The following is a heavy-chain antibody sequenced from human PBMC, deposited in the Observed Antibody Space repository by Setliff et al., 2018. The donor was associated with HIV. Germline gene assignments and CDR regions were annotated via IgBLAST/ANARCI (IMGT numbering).Heavy chain of an antibody. CDR2: INHSGST. CDR1: GGSFSGYY. J-gene: IGHJ4*02. D-gene: IGHD2-15*01. CDR3: ARRRASSYKGTDY. Sequence: KSSETLSLTCAVYGGSFSGYYWSWIRQPPGKGLEWIGEINHSGSTNYNPSLKSRVTMSVDTSKNQFSLKLSSVTAADTAVYYCARRRASSYKGTDYWGQGTLVTVSS. V-gene: IGHV4-34*01.